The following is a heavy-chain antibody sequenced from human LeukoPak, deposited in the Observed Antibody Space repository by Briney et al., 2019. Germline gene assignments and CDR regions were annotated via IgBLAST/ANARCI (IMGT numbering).Heavy chain of an antibody. V-gene: IGHV3-21*01. D-gene: IGHD1-1*01. CDR3: AGSDTTGYIPREWDYWFFDL. CDR2: ISIGSTYT. CDR1: GFTFSTFS. Sequence: GGSLRHSCAVSGFTFSTFSMNWVRPAPGKGREGVSPISIGSTYTYYADSVKGRFTISRDNANNSLYLQINSLRAEDTAVYYCAGSDTTGYIPREWDYWFFDLWGRGTLVTVSS. J-gene: IGHJ2*01.